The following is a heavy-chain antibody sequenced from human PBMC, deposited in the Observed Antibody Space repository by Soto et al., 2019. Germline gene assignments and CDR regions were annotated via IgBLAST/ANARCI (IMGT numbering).Heavy chain of an antibody. Sequence: PGGSRRLCWAASGVTFSSYDMNGGRQAPGKGLEWVSSISSSSSYIYYADSVKGRFTISRDNAKNSLYLQMNSLRAEDTAVCYCASTRRDGYHHHSYSYGMPVWGQGPTVTVS. CDR3: ASTRRDGYHHHSYSYGMPV. CDR2: ISSSSSYI. V-gene: IGHV3-21*01. J-gene: IGHJ6*02. CDR1: GVTFSSYD. D-gene: IGHD5-12*01.